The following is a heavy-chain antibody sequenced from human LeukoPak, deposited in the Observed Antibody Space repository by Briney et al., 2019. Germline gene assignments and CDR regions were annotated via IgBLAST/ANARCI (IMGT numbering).Heavy chain of an antibody. J-gene: IGHJ4*02. CDR1: GGSISSYY. Sequence: SETLSLTCTVSGGSISSYYWSWIRQPAGKGLEWIGRIYTSGSTNYNPSLKSRVTMSVDTSKNQFSLKLSSVTAADTAVYYCASQPSVESSGRPFDYWGQGTLVTVSS. CDR2: IYTSGST. V-gene: IGHV4-4*07. D-gene: IGHD3-22*01. CDR3: ASQPSVESSGRPFDY.